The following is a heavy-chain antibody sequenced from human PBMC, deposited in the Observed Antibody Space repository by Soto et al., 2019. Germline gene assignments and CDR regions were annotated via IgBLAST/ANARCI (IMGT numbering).Heavy chain of an antibody. Sequence: QVQLVASGGGLVKPGGSLRLSCAASGFTFSDYYMSWIRQAPGNGLEWASYISSSGSTIYYADSVKGRFTISRDNVKKSLYLQMNSLRAEHTAVYYCVRVEVRHYYYGLDVWGQGSTVTVSS. V-gene: IGHV3-11*01. D-gene: IGHD3-10*01. J-gene: IGHJ6*02. CDR2: ISSSGSTI. CDR1: GFTFSDYY. CDR3: VRVEVRHYYYGLDV.